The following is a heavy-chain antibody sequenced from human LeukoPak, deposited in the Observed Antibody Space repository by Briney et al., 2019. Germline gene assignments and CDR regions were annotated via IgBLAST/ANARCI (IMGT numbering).Heavy chain of an antibody. D-gene: IGHD6-19*01. CDR2: IYYSGST. J-gene: IGHJ4*02. CDR1: GGSISSYY. V-gene: IGHV4-59*01. CDR3: ARDDSSGWYYFDY. Sequence: SETLSLTCTVSGGSISSYYWSWIRQPPGKGLEWIGYIYYSGSTNYNPSLKSRVTISVDTSKNQFSLKLSSVTAADAAVYYCARDDSSGWYYFDYWGQGTLVTVSS.